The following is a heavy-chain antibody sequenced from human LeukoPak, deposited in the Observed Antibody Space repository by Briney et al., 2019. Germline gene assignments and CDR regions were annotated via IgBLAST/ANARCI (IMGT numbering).Heavy chain of an antibody. D-gene: IGHD1-26*01. Sequence: SETLSLTCSVSGGSINSYYWSWIRQPPGKGLEWIGYVYYTGSTNYNPSLKSRVTISVDTSKNKLSLNLSSVTAADTAVCYCARAGLGTYYGTYYFDYWGQGTLVTVSS. V-gene: IGHV4-59*08. CDR2: VYYTGST. J-gene: IGHJ4*02. CDR3: ARAGLGTYYGTYYFDY. CDR1: GGSINSYY.